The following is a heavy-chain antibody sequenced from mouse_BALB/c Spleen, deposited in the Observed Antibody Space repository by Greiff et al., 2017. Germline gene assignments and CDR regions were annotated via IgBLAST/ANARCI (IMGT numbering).Heavy chain of an antibody. J-gene: IGHJ3*01. Sequence: EVQLVESGGGLVKPGGSLKLSCAASGFAFSSYDMSWVRQTPEKRLEWVAYISSGGGSTYYPDTVKGRFTISRDNAKNTLYLQMSSLKSEDTAMYYCARHGLWSTWFAYWGQGTLVTVSA. D-gene: IGHD1-1*02. CDR2: ISSGGGST. CDR3: ARHGLWSTWFAY. V-gene: IGHV5-12-1*01. CDR1: GFAFSSYD.